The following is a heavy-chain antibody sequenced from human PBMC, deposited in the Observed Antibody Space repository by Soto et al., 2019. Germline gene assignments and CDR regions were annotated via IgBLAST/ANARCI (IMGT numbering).Heavy chain of an antibody. CDR2: IYPGDSDT. V-gene: IGHV5-51*01. D-gene: IGHD4-17*01. CDR3: ARHGTLTAVTTAPDY. J-gene: IGHJ4*02. CDR1: GYKFPNYW. Sequence: PGESLKISCEGSGYKFPNYWIGWVRQMPGKGLEWMGIIYPGDSDTRYSPSFQGQVTISVDKSINTAYLQWTSLKASDTAMYFCARHGTLTAVTTAPDYWGQGTLVTVSS.